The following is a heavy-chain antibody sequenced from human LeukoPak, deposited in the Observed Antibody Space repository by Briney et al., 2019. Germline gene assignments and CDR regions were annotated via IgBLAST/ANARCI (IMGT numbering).Heavy chain of an antibody. CDR1: GGSISSGDYY. Sequence: KPSQTLSLTCTVSGGSISSGDYYWGWIRQPPGKGLEWIGYIYYSGSTYYNPSLKSRVTISVDTSKNQFSLKLSSVTAADTAVYYCARAVYRAATYYYYYDMDVWGKGTTVTVSS. J-gene: IGHJ6*03. CDR3: ARAVYRAATYYYYYDMDV. CDR2: IYYSGST. V-gene: IGHV4-30-4*08. D-gene: IGHD2-15*01.